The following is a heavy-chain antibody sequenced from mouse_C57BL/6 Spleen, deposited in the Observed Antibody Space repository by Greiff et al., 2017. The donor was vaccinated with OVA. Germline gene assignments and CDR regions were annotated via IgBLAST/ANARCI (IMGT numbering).Heavy chain of an antibody. D-gene: IGHD2-4*01. CDR1: GYTFTDYE. Sequence: QVHVKQSGAELVRPGASVTLSCKASGYTFTDYEMHWVKQTPVHGLEWIGAIDPETGGTAYNQKFKGKAILTADKSSSTAYMELRSLTSEDSAVYYCTRAYDYGETYWGQGTSVTVSS. CDR3: TRAYDYGETY. CDR2: IDPETGGT. J-gene: IGHJ4*01. V-gene: IGHV1-15*01.